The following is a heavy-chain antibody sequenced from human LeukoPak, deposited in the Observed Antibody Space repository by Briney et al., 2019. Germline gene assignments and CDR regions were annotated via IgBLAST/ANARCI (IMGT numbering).Heavy chain of an antibody. CDR2: ISNGGNAQ. V-gene: IGHV3-30*03. J-gene: IGHJ4*02. Sequence: PGGSLRLSCAASGFTFSHYGMHWVRHTPDKGLEWVAIISNGGNAQFYADSVKGRFTISRDNSKNTVYLQMNSLRAEDTAVYYCASEICTNGVCSDFQYWGQGILVTVSS. CDR3: ASEICTNGVCSDFQY. CDR1: GFTFSHYG. D-gene: IGHD2-8*01.